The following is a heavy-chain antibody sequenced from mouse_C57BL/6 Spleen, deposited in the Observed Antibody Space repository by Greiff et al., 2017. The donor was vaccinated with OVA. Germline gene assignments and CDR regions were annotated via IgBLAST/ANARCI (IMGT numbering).Heavy chain of an antibody. V-gene: IGHV1-64*01. J-gene: IGHJ4*01. CDR3: ASLWVVADYYAMDY. CDR2: IHPNSGST. Sequence: QVQLQQPGAELVKPGASVKLSCKASGYTFTSYWMHWVKQRPGQGLEWIGMIHPNSGSTNYNEKFKSKATLTVDKSSSTAYMQLSSLTSEDSSVYYFASLWVVADYYAMDYWGQGTSVTVSS. CDR1: GYTFTSYW. D-gene: IGHD1-1*01.